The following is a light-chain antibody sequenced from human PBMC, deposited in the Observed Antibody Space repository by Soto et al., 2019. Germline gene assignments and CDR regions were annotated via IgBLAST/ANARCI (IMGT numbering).Light chain of an antibody. CDR1: EGVGSS. Sequence: ETVMTQSPATLSVSPWERVTLSCRASEGVGSSLAWYQQKPGQAPRLLIYGTSSRATGIPDRFSGSGSGTDFTLTISRLEPEDFAVYYCQQYGNSPITFGQGTRWRL. CDR3: QQYGNSPIT. J-gene: IGKJ5*01. CDR2: GTS. V-gene: IGKV3-20*01.